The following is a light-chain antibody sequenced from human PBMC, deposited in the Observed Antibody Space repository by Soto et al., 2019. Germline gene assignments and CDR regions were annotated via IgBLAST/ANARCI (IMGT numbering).Light chain of an antibody. J-gene: IGLJ2*01. CDR1: GANIGTYE. Sequence: QSVLTQPPSVSGAPGQSVTLSCTGSGANIGTYEVHWYQQVPGIAPRLLIQHNFNRPSGVPDRFSGSKSGTSASLTITGLQAGDEAYYYCQSYHTFLSAVVFGGGTKLTVL. V-gene: IGLV1-40*01. CDR3: QSYHTFLSAVV. CDR2: HNF.